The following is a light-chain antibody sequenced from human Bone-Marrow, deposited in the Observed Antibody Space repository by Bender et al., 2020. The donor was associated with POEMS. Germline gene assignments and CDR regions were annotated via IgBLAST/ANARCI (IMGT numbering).Light chain of an antibody. Sequence: QSVLTQPPSASGTPGQRVTISCSGSSSNIGTNPVNWYQQVPGAAPKCLIYKNNQRPSGVPDRFSGSKSGTSASLAISGLQSEDEADYYCAAWEDSLNGWVFGGGTKLTVL. CDR3: AAWEDSLNGWV. CDR2: KNN. V-gene: IGLV1-44*01. J-gene: IGLJ3*02. CDR1: SSNIGTNP.